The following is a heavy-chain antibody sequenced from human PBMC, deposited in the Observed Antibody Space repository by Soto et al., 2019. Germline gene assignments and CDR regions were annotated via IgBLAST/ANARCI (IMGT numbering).Heavy chain of an antibody. CDR1: GFTFGDYA. D-gene: IGHD2-2*01. V-gene: IGHV3-49*03. CDR3: ARDVKYCGSSSCYAPDY. Sequence: GGSLRLSCTGSGFTFGDYAMNWFRQAPGKGLEWVGFITSIAYGGTTDYAVSVKGRFTISRDDSKSIAYLQMNSLKTEDTAVYYCARDVKYCGSSSCYAPDYWGQGTLVTVSS. J-gene: IGHJ4*02. CDR2: ITSIAYGGTT.